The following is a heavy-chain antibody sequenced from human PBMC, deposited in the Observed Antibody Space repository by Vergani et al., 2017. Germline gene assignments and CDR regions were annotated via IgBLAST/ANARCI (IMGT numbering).Heavy chain of an antibody. CDR1: GGTFSSCA. Sequence: QVQLVQSGAEVKKPGSSVKVSCKASGGTFSSCAISWVRQAPGQGLEWMGGIIPIFGTANYAQKFQGRVTITADESTSTAYMELSSLRSDDTAIYYCSRGGFYTSRNDFKFYGLGVWGQGTTVTVTS. D-gene: IGHD3-3*01. V-gene: IGHV1-69*01. CDR2: IIPIFGTA. J-gene: IGHJ6*02. CDR3: SRGGFYTSRNDFKFYGLGV.